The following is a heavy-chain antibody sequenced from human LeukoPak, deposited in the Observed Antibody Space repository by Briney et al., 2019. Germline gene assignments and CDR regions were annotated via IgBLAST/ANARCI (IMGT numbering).Heavy chain of an antibody. CDR2: IDHSGST. Sequence: SETLSLTCTVSGGSFSRYFWTWIRQTPGKGLEWIGYIDHSGSTNYSPSLQSRVTISIDTSKNQFSLKLNSVTAADTAVYYCAREAVAGGSGSNYHYYGVDVWGQGTTVTVSS. V-gene: IGHV4-59*01. J-gene: IGHJ6*02. CDR3: AREAVAGGSGSNYHYYGVDV. CDR1: GGSFSRYF. D-gene: IGHD3-10*01.